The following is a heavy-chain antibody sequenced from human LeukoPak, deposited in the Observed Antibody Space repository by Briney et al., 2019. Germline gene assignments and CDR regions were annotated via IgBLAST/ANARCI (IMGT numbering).Heavy chain of an antibody. D-gene: IGHD3-16*02. V-gene: IGHV3-21*04. CDR2: ISYTGTYI. CDR3: TKDALDSSWYFDY. CDR1: AFSLNAYN. J-gene: IGHJ4*02. Sequence: PGGSLRLSCAASAFSLNAYNMNWVRQAPGKGLEWVSSISYTGTYIYYADSVKGRFTISRDNAQNSLYLQMNSLRAEDTALYYCTKDALDSSWYFDYWGQGTLVTVSS.